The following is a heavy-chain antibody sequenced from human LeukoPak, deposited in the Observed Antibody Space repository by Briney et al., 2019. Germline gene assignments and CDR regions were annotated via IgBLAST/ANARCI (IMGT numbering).Heavy chain of an antibody. J-gene: IGHJ5*02. V-gene: IGHV1-3*01. Sequence: ASVTVSCKASGYTFTSYAMHWVRQAPGQRLERMGWINASNDNTKYSQKFQGRVTITRDTSASTAYMELSSLRSEDTAVYYCARDLGYCTCGTCYPNWFDPWGQGTLVTVSS. CDR2: INASNDNT. CDR3: ARDLGYCTCGTCYPNWFDP. D-gene: IGHD2-15*01. CDR1: GYTFTSYA.